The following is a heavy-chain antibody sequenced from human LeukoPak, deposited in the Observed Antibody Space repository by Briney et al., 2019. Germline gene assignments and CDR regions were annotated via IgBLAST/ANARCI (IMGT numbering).Heavy chain of an antibody. CDR1: GFTVSSNY. CDR2: IYSGGST. D-gene: IGHD2-21*01. J-gene: IGHJ5*02. CDR3: ARTRACGTYNWFDP. Sequence: GGSLRLSCAASGFTVSSNYMSWVRQAPGKGLEWVSVIYSGGSTYYADSVKGRFTISRDNSKNTLYLQMNSLRAEDTAVYYCARTRACGTYNWFDPWGQGTLVTVSS. V-gene: IGHV3-53*01.